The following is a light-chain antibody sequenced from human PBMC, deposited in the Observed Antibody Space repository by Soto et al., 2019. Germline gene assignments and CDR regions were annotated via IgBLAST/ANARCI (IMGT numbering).Light chain of an antibody. CDR1: QSVSSSS. V-gene: IGKV3-20*01. CDR2: GAS. CDR3: QQWFT. J-gene: IGKJ3*01. Sequence: EIVLTQSPGTLSLSPGERATLSCRASQSVSSSSLAWFQLKPGQAPRLLIYGASSRATGIPDRFSGSGSGTDFTLTISRLEPEDFAEYYCQQWFTVGPGTKVDIK.